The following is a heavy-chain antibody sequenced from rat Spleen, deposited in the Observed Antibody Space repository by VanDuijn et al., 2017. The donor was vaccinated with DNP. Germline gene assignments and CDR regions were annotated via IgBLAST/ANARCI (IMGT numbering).Heavy chain of an antibody. CDR1: GFTFNTYW. Sequence: EVQLVESGGDLVRPGRSLKLSCVASGFTFNTYWMTWIRQVPGEGLEWVASISSSGGSTYYPDSVKGRFTISRDNEKRTLYLQMNSLRSEDTATYYCASWGIRAYYFDSWGQGVMVTVSS. J-gene: IGHJ2*01. D-gene: IGHD4-3*01. V-gene: IGHV5-31*01. CDR3: ASWGIRAYYFDS. CDR2: ISSSGGST.